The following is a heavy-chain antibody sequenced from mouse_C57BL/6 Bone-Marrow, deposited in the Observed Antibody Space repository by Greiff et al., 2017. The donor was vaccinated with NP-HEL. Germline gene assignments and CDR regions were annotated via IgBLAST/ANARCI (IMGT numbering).Heavy chain of an antibody. J-gene: IGHJ2*01. V-gene: IGHV5-6*01. Sequence: EVQGVESGGDLVKPGGSLKLSCAASGFTFSSYGMSWVRQTPDKRLAWVATISSGGSYTYYPDSVKGRFTISRDNAKNTLYLQMSSLKSEDTAMYYCARGSSTAQATLFDYWGQGTTLTVSS. CDR2: ISSGGSYT. D-gene: IGHD3-2*02. CDR3: ARGSSTAQATLFDY. CDR1: GFTFSSYG.